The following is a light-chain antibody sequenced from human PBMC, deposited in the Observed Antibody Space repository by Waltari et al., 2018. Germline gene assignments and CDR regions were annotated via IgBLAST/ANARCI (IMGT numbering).Light chain of an antibody. Sequence: EIVLTQSPDTLSLSPGERATLSCRASHYVTSSYLAWYQQKPGQGPRLLIYAASARATGIPDRFSGSGSGTDFTLTISRLEPEDFAVYFCQQYGSSLVTFGGGTEVEIK. CDR3: QQYGSSLVT. CDR2: AAS. V-gene: IGKV3-20*01. CDR1: HYVTSSY. J-gene: IGKJ4*01.